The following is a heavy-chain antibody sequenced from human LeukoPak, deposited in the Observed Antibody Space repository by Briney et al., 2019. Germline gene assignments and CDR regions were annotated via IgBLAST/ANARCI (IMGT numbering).Heavy chain of an antibody. D-gene: IGHD3-10*01. V-gene: IGHV4-34*01. CDR2: INHSGST. Sequence: KSSETLSLTCAVYGGSFSGYYWSWIRQPPGKGLEWIGEINHSGSTNYNPSLKSRVTISVDTSKNQFSLKLSSVTAADTAVYYCARKYRGANIPWGQGTLVTVPS. J-gene: IGHJ5*02. CDR1: GGSFSGYY. CDR3: ARKYRGANIP.